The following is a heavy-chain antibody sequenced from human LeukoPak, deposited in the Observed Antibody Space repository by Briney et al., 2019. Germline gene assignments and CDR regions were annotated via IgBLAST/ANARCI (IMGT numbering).Heavy chain of an antibody. J-gene: IGHJ3*02. CDR2: IRQSGDIT. V-gene: IGHV3-23*01. D-gene: IGHD5-24*01. CDR1: EFTFSNYV. CDR3: VRRGGSDGWGAFDI. Sequence: GGSLRLSYAASEFTFSNYVMNWVRQAPGKGLEWVSSIRQSGDITYYADSVKGRFTISRDNSKNTLSLQMNSLSREDTAIYYCVRRGGSDGWGAFDIWGRGTVVTVSS.